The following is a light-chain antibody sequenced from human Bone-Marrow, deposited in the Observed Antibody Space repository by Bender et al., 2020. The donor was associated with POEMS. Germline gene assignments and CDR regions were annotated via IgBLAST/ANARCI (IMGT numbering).Light chain of an antibody. Sequence: QSVLTQPPSASGTPGQRVTISCSGGSSNIGAHAVNWYQHLPGTAPKLLIYSSHRRPSEVPDRFSGSRSGTSASLAISGLQSEDEADYYCALWDDSLNGWVFGGGTKLTVL. CDR2: SSH. CDR1: SSNIGAHA. V-gene: IGLV1-44*01. CDR3: ALWDDSLNGWV. J-gene: IGLJ3*02.